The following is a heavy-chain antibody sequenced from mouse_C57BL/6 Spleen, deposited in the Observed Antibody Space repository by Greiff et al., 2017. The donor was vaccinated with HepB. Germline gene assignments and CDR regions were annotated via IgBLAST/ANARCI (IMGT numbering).Heavy chain of an antibody. CDR1: GYAFSSYW. D-gene: IGHD2-3*01. Sequence: VQLQQSGAELVKPGASVKISCKASGYAFSSYWMNWVKQRPGKGLEWIGQIYPGDGDTNYNGKFKGKATLTADKSSSTAYMQLSSLTSEDSAVYFCSRSWDGYLAWFAYWGQGTLVPVSA. J-gene: IGHJ3*01. V-gene: IGHV1-80*01. CDR3: SRSWDGYLAWFAY. CDR2: IYPGDGDT.